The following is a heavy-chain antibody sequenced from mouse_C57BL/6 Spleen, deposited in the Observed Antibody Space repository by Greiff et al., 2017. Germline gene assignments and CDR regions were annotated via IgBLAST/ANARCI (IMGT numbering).Heavy chain of an antibody. Sequence: EVHLVESGGGLVKPGGSLKLSCAASGFTFSDYGMHWVRQAPEKGLEWVAYISSGSSTIYYADTVKGRFTISRDNAKNTLFLQMTSLRSEDTAMYYCARGSNPVDWYFEVWGTGTTVTVSS. J-gene: IGHJ1*03. CDR3: ARGSNPVDWYFEV. CDR2: ISSGSSTI. D-gene: IGHD2-5*01. CDR1: GFTFSDYG. V-gene: IGHV5-17*01.